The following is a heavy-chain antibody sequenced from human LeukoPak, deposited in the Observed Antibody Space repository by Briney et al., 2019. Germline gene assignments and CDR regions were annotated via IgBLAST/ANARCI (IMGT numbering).Heavy chain of an antibody. Sequence: ASVKVSCTTSGYTFTGYYMHWVRQAPGQGLEWLGWIIPNSGGTIYAHKFQGRVTMTRDTSVSTAYMELSRLTSDDTAVYYCARGDTSGYHYWGQGTLVTVSS. CDR2: IIPNSGGT. CDR3: ARGDTSGYHY. D-gene: IGHD3-22*01. V-gene: IGHV1-2*07. J-gene: IGHJ4*02. CDR1: GYTFTGYY.